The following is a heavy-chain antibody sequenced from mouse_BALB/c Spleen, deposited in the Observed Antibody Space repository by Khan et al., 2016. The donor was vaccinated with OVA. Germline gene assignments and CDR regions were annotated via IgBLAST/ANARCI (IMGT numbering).Heavy chain of an antibody. CDR1: GYSITSGYA. V-gene: IGHV3-2*02. J-gene: IGHJ2*01. Sequence: EVQLQESGPGLVKPSQSLSLTCTVTGYSITSGYAWNWIRQFPGNKLEWMGYISYSGVTSYTPSLKSRISITRDTSKNQFFLQLTSVTTEDTATYYCARGNYYGYYVDYWGQGITLTVSS. CDR3: ARGNYYGYYVDY. D-gene: IGHD1-2*01. CDR2: ISYSGVT.